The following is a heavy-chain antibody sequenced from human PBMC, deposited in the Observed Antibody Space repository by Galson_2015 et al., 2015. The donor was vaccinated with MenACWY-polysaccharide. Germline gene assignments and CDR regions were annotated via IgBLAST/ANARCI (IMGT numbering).Heavy chain of an antibody. J-gene: IGHJ6*02. Sequence: SLRLSCAASGFTFSSYCMNWVRQAPGKGLEWVSSISSSSSYIYYADSVKGRFTISRDNAKNSLYLQMNSLRAEDTAVYYCARDQGCAYYYGIDFWGQGTPVTVSS. V-gene: IGHV3-21*01. CDR1: GFTFSSYC. CDR2: ISSSSSYI. CDR3: ARDQGCAYYYGIDF. D-gene: IGHD2-8*01.